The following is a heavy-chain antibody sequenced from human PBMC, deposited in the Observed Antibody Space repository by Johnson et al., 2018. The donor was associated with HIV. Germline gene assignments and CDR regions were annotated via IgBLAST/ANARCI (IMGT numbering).Heavy chain of an antibody. CDR2: IKQDGSEK. J-gene: IGHJ3*02. CDR3: ARGSEWELLPDDAFDI. V-gene: IGHV3-7*01. Sequence: VQLLESGGGLVQPGGSLRLSCAASGFTFTSYWMSWVRQAPGKGLEWVANIKQDGSEKYYVDSVKGRFTISRDNAKNSLYLQMNSLRAEDTAVYYCARGSEWELLPDDAFDIWGQGTMVTVSS. D-gene: IGHD1-26*01. CDR1: GFTFTSYW.